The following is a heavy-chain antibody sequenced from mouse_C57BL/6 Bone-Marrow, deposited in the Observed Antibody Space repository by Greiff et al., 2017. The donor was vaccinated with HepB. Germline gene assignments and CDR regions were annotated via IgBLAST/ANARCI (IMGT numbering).Heavy chain of an antibody. V-gene: IGHV14-4*01. CDR3: TTPYSNPLAY. CDR1: GFNIKDDY. CDR2: IDPENGDT. Sequence: EVQLQQSGAELVRPGASVKLSCTASGFNIKDDYMHWVKQRPEQGLEWIGWIDPENGDTEYASKFQGKATITADTSSNTAYLQLSSLTSEDTAVYYCTTPYSNPLAYWGQGTLVTVSA. J-gene: IGHJ3*01. D-gene: IGHD2-5*01.